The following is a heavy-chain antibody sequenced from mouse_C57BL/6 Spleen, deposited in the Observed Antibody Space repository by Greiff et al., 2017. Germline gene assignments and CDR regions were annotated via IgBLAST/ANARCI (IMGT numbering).Heavy chain of an antibody. V-gene: IGHV1-53*01. CDR3: ARGDSNYDY. J-gene: IGHJ2*01. D-gene: IGHD2-5*01. CDR1: GYTFTSYW. CDR2: INPSNGGT. Sequence: VQLQQPGTELVKPGASVKLSCKASGYTFTSYWMPWVKQRPGQGLAWIGNINPSNGGTNYNEKFKGKATLTVDKSSSTAYMQLSSLTSEDSAVYYCARGDSNYDYWGQGTTLTVSS.